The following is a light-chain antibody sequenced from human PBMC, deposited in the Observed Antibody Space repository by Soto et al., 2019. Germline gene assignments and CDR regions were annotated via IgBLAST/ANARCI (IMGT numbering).Light chain of an antibody. CDR3: LQSYSSRRT. J-gene: IGKJ2*01. Sequence: DIRMTQSPSSLSASLGDSVAITCRASQTINKYLSWFQHKPGTAPNLLIYSASSLQVGVPSRFRGGGSGTLFTLTITNVQPEDCGTYFCLQSYSSRRTFGQWTKLDI. V-gene: IGKV1-39*01. CDR2: SAS. CDR1: QTINKY.